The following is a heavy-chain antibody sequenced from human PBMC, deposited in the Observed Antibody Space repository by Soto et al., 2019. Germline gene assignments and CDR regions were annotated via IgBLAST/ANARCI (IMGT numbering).Heavy chain of an antibody. CDR2: LYGSGVET. V-gene: IGHV3-23*01. Sequence: SRWSLRLSCSASVFTFSSHAMSWFRQAPGKGLEWVSSLYGSGVETHYADSVKGRFTISRDNSKNTVYLQMNSLRVDDTGIYYCARAGQWLADFDHWGRGTLVTVSS. CDR3: ARAGQWLADFDH. CDR1: VFTFSSHA. J-gene: IGHJ4*02. D-gene: IGHD6-19*01.